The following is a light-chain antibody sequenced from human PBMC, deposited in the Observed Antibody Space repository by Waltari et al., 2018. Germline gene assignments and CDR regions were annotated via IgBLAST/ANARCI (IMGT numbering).Light chain of an antibody. CDR3: QQYKSFPIT. CDR2: AAS. Sequence: DIQMTQSPSSLSASLGARVTITCRASQGISNYLAWFQQKPGQAPKSLIYAASTLQSGVASKFSGSGSGTDFTLTINSLQPEDFATYYCQQYKSFPITFGQGTRLEMK. CDR1: QGISNY. V-gene: IGKV1-16*02. J-gene: IGKJ5*01.